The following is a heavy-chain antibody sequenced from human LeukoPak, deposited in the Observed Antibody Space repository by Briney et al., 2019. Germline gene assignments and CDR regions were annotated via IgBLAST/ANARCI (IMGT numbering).Heavy chain of an antibody. D-gene: IGHD2-21*01. V-gene: IGHV3-23*01. Sequence: PGGSLRLSCAASGFTFSNYAMSWVRQAPGKGLEWVSGISGSGGSTYYADAVKGRFTISRDSSKNRLYLQMTSLRAEDTAVYYCAKFRGIVARTEIDHWGQGTLVTVSS. J-gene: IGHJ4*02. CDR1: GFTFSNYA. CDR2: ISGSGGST. CDR3: AKFRGIVARTEIDH.